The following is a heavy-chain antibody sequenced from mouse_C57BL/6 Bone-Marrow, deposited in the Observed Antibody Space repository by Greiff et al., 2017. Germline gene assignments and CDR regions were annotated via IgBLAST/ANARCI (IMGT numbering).Heavy chain of an antibody. Sequence: QVQLQQPGAELVMPGASVKLSCKASGYTFTSYWMHWVKQRPGQGLEWIGEIDPSDSYTNYNQKFKGKSTLTVDKSSSTAYMQLSSLTSEDSAVYYCARCYYGSSYDFDYWGQGTTVTVSS. CDR2: IDPSDSYT. V-gene: IGHV1-69*01. D-gene: IGHD1-1*01. CDR3: ARCYYGSSYDFDY. CDR1: GYTFTSYW. J-gene: IGHJ2*01.